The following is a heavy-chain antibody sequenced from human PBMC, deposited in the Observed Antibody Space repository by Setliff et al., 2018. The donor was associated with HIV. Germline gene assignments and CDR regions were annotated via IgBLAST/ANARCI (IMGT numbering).Heavy chain of an antibody. CDR2: INAGNGNT. J-gene: IGHJ4*02. D-gene: IGHD3-22*01. CDR1: GYTFTSYT. V-gene: IGHV1-3*01. Sequence: ASVKVSCKSSGYTFTSYTMHWVRQVPGQRLEWMGRINAGNGNTKYSQKFQGRVTITRDTSATTAYMELSSLRSEDTAVYYCARDHRPNYYDNSGSPGYWGQGTLVTVSS. CDR3: ARDHRPNYYDNSGSPGY.